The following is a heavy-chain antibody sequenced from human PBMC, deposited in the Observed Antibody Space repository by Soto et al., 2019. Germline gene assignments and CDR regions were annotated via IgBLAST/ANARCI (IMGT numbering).Heavy chain of an antibody. CDR2: ISAYNGNT. CDR3: ERDQYGSGSYYL. Sequence: ASVKVSCKASGYTFTSYAMNWVRQAPGQGLEWMGWISAYNGNTNYAQKLQGRVTMTTDTSTSTAYMELRSLRSDDTAVYYCERDQYGSGSYYLWGQGTLVTVSS. D-gene: IGHD3-10*01. J-gene: IGHJ5*02. CDR1: GYTFTSYA. V-gene: IGHV1-18*01.